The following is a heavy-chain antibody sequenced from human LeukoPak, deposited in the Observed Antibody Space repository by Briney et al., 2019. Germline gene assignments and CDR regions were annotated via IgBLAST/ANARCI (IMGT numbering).Heavy chain of an antibody. Sequence: GRSLRLSCAASGFTFSSYAMHWVRQAPGKGLEWVAVISYDGSNKYYADSVKGRFTISRDNSKNMLYLQMNSLRAEDTAVYYCARDDPASRGSWFFQHWGQGTLVTVSS. D-gene: IGHD6-13*01. CDR2: ISYDGSNK. V-gene: IGHV3-30-3*01. CDR3: ARDDPASRGSWFFQH. CDR1: GFTFSSYA. J-gene: IGHJ1*01.